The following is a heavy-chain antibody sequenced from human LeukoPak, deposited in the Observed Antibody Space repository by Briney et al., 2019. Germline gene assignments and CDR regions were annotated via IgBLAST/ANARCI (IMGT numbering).Heavy chain of an antibody. J-gene: IGHJ4*02. D-gene: IGHD2/OR15-2a*01. V-gene: IGHV3-74*01. CDR3: VSFYETY. Sequence: GGSLRLSCAASGNYWMHWVRQVPGKGLVWVSHINSDGSWTSYADSVKGRFTISKDNAKNTVYLQMNSLRAEDTAVYYCVSFYETYWGQGTLVTVSS. CDR1: GNYW. CDR2: INSDGSWT.